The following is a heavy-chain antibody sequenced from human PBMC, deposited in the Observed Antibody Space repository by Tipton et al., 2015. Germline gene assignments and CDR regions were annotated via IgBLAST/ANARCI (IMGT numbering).Heavy chain of an antibody. CDR2: IQYSGST. Sequence: LRLSCSVSSDSISKYYWSWIRQPPGKELEWIGYIQYSGSTNYNPSLKSRVTISVDTSKTQFSLKMSSVTASDTAVYYCARARGRLGGLLDAWGQGILVTVSA. CDR3: ARARGRLGGLLDA. J-gene: IGHJ5*02. D-gene: IGHD4-23*01. V-gene: IGHV4-59*01. CDR1: SDSISKYY.